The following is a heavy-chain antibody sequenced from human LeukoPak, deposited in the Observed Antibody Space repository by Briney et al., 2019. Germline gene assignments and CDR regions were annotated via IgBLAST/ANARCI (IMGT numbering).Heavy chain of an antibody. Sequence: TGGSLRPSCAASGFTFSSYGMSWVRQAPGKGLEWVSGISSGGGHTNYADSVKGRFTISRDNSKNTLYLQMNGLRAEDTAVFYCAKPFSSSSIFDCWGQGTLVTVSS. D-gene: IGHD6-6*01. CDR1: GFTFSSYG. CDR2: ISSGGGHT. V-gene: IGHV3-23*01. CDR3: AKPFSSSSIFDC. J-gene: IGHJ4*02.